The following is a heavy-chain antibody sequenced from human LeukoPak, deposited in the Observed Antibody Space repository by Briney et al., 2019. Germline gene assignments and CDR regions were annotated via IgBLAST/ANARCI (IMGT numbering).Heavy chain of an antibody. V-gene: IGHV4-34*01. D-gene: IGHD2-8*01. CDR3: ARIRCVSGPEICYNL. Sequence: PSETLSLTCAVSGVSLPDYYWGWIRQSPGKGLEWIGEVSPDGYETYNPSLQSRVSISVDRSENQLSLRLSSVTAADTAIYYCARIRCVSGPEICYNLWAQGSLGTVSS. J-gene: IGHJ5*02. CDR2: VSPDGYE. CDR1: GVSLPDYY.